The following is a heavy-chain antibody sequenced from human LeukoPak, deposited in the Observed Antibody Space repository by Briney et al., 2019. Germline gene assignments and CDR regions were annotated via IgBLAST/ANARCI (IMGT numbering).Heavy chain of an antibody. CDR2: ISSGSTI. Sequence: GGSLRLSCAASGFTFGTYEMNWVRQAPGKGLEWVSYISSGSTIYYADSVRGRFTISRGNAKNSLYLQMNSLRAEDTAVYYCARVDYGSGSYYKSFDYWGQGTLVTVSS. J-gene: IGHJ4*02. CDR1: GFTFGTYE. D-gene: IGHD3-10*01. V-gene: IGHV3-48*03. CDR3: ARVDYGSGSYYKSFDY.